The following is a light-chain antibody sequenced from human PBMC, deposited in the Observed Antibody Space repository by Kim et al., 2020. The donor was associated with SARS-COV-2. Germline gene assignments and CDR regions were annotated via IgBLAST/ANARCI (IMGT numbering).Light chain of an antibody. CDR3: KQANSFPYT. Sequence: DIQMTQSPSSLSASVGDRVTITCRASQGIRSWLAWYQQKPGKAPNLLIYGASSLQSGVPSRFSGSGSGTDFTLTISSLQPEDSATYYCKQANSFPYTFGQGTKLEI. CDR2: GAS. V-gene: IGKV1-12*01. J-gene: IGKJ2*01. CDR1: QGIRSW.